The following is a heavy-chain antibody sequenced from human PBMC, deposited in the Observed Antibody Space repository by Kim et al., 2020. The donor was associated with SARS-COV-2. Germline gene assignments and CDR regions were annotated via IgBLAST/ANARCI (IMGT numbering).Heavy chain of an antibody. CDR3: ARGLGFGELPLGY. J-gene: IGHJ4*02. Sequence: SETLSLTCTVSGGSISSYYWSWIRQPPGKGLEWIGYIYYSGSTNYNPSLKSRVTISVDTSKNQFSLKLSSVTAADTAVYYCARGLGFGELPLGYWGQGTLVTVSS. CDR2: IYYSGST. D-gene: IGHD3-10*01. V-gene: IGHV4-59*01. CDR1: GGSISSYY.